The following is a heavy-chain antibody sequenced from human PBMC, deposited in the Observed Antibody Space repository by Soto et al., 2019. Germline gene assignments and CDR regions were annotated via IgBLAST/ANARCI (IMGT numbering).Heavy chain of an antibody. J-gene: IGHJ5*02. V-gene: IGHV1-24*01. CDR1: GGTFSSYT. CDR3: ATRYCSGGSCYPVRVDWFDP. Sequence: ASVKVSCKASGGTFSSYTISWVRQAPGQGLEWMGGFDPEDGETIYAQKFQGRVTMTEDTSTDTAYMELSSLRSEDTAVYYCATRYCSGGSCYPVRVDWFDPWGQGTLVTVSS. CDR2: FDPEDGET. D-gene: IGHD2-15*01.